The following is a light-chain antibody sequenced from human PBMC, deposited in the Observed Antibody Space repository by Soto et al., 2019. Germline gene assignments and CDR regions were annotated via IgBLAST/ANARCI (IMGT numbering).Light chain of an antibody. CDR2: GAS. Sequence: EKVMTQSPATLSMSPGERATLSCRASQSVSSFLAWYQQKPGQAPRLLIYGASTRATGIPARFSGSGSGTEVTLTISSIQSEDFAVYYCQQYSNWPSWTFGQGTKVEVK. J-gene: IGKJ1*01. CDR3: QQYSNWPSWT. V-gene: IGKV3-15*01. CDR1: QSVSSF.